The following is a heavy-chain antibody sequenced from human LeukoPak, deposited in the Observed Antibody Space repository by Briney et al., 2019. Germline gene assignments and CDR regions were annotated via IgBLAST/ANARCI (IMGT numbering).Heavy chain of an antibody. D-gene: IGHD2-2*01. Sequence: SETLSLTCAVYGGSFSGYYWSWIRQPPGKGLEWIGEINHSGSTNYNPSLKSRVTISVDTSKNQFSLKLSSVTAADTAVYYCARDEVVFFSGYGMDVWGQGTTVTVSS. CDR1: GGSFSGYY. CDR2: INHSGST. V-gene: IGHV4-34*01. J-gene: IGHJ6*02. CDR3: ARDEVVFFSGYGMDV.